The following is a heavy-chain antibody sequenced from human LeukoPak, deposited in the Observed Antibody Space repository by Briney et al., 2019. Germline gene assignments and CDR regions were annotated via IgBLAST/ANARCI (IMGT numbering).Heavy chain of an antibody. V-gene: IGHV3-23*01. CDR1: GFTFSGSA. J-gene: IGHJ3*02. CDR2: ISFSGGNT. D-gene: IGHD1-26*01. Sequence: GGSLRLSCAASGFTFSGSAMSGVRQAPGKGLEWVSLISFSGGNTYYADSVKGRFTISRDNSKNTMYLQMNSLRAEDTAVYYCARDITIVGGYDAFDIWGQGTMVTVSS. CDR3: ARDITIVGGYDAFDI.